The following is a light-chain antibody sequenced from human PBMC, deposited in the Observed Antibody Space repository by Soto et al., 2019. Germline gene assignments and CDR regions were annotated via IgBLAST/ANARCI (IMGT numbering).Light chain of an antibody. CDR2: GAS. CDR3: QHYSNSRRT. J-gene: IGKJ1*01. Sequence: EMVLTQSPGTLSLSPGDRATLSCRASQSISGDSLAWYQQRPGQAPRVLIYGASSRATGIPVRFTGSGSGTDFTLTISRLEPEDFAVYYCQHYSNSRRTFGQGTKVEI. V-gene: IGKV3-20*01. CDR1: QSISGDS.